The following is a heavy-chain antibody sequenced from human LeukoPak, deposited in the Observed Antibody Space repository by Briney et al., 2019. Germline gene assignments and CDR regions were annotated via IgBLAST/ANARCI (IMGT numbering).Heavy chain of an antibody. CDR1: GYTFTSYD. CDR2: MNPNSGNT. V-gene: IGHV1-8*02. J-gene: IGHJ4*02. Sequence: ASVKVSCKASGYTFTSYDINWVRQATGQGLEGMGWMNPNSGNTGYAQKFQGRVTMTTDTSTTTAYMDLRSLRSDDRAVYFCTRPLSGRLRILVESQVLVSLFQSLDYWGQGTPVTVSS. CDR3: TRPLSGRLRILVESQVLVSLFQSLDY. D-gene: IGHD2-15*01.